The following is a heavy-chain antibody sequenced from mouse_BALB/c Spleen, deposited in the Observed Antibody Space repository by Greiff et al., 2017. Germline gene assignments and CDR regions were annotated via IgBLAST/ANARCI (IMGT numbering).Heavy chain of an antibody. V-gene: IGHV3-8*02. CDR2: INYSNDT. J-gene: IGHJ2*01. Sequence: EVKLQESGPSLVKPSQTLSLTCSVTGDSITSGYWNWIRKFPGNKLEYMGYINYSNDTYYNPSLKSRISITRDTSKNQFYLQLNSVTTEDTATYYCAREDGNSYEDYFDYWGQGTTLTVSS. CDR3: AREDGNSYEDYFDY. D-gene: IGHD2-1*01. CDR1: GDSITSGY.